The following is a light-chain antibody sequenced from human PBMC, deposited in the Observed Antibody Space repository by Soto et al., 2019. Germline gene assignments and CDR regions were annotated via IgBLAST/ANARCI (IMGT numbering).Light chain of an antibody. J-gene: IGKJ1*01. CDR3: QQYNSLWT. CDR1: QSISSW. V-gene: IGKV1-5*01. CDR2: DAS. Sequence: DTKMTDAPSTLSARGGDRVTSTFRASQSISSWLAWYQQKPGKVPKLLIYDASSLESRVPSTFRARGSGTELTFTISSLQPDDFATYYCQQYNSLWTFGQGTKVDVK.